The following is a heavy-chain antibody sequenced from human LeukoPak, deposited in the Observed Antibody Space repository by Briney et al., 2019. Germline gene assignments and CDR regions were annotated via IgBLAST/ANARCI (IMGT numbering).Heavy chain of an antibody. Sequence: SGTLSLTCAVSGGSICSSNWWSWVRQPPGKGLEWIGEIYHSGSTNCNPSLKSRVTISVDKSKNQFSLKLSSVTAADTAVYYCARDYYGSGSYYFGHWGQGTLVTVSS. J-gene: IGHJ4*02. V-gene: IGHV4-4*02. CDR2: IYHSGST. CDR3: ARDYYGSGSYYFGH. CDR1: GGSICSSNW. D-gene: IGHD3-10*01.